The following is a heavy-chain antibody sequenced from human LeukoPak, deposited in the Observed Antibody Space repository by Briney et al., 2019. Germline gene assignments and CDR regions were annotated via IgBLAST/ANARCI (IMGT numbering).Heavy chain of an antibody. Sequence: ASVKVSCKASGYTFTGHYLHWVRQAPGQGLEWMGRINPYTGVTEYVQKFQGRVTMTRDTSISTAYVELTRLRSDDTAIYYCARDPGYSYAVDYWGQGTLVTVSS. CDR2: INPYTGVT. V-gene: IGHV1-2*06. CDR3: ARDPGYSYAVDY. D-gene: IGHD5-18*01. J-gene: IGHJ4*02. CDR1: GYTFTGHY.